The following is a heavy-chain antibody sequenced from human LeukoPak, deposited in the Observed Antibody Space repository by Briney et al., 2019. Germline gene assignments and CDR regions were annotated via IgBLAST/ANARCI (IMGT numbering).Heavy chain of an antibody. CDR3: ARALADSRGYYLGFDY. Sequence: GGSLRLSCAASGFTFSDYYMGWIRQAPGKGLEWISYITNNGGAMFYADSLKGRLTIFRDNAKKSLYLQMNSLKPDDTALYFCARALADSRGYYLGFDYWGQGTLVTVSS. CDR2: ITNNGGAM. D-gene: IGHD3-22*01. CDR1: GFTFSDYY. J-gene: IGHJ4*02. V-gene: IGHV3-11*04.